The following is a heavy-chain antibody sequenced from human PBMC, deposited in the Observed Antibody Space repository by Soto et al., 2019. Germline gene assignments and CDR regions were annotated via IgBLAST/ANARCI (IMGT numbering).Heavy chain of an antibody. J-gene: IGHJ1*01. Sequence: GASVKVSCKSSGYTFTSYVSSWVRQAPGQGLEWMGWISAYNGNTNYAQKLQGRVTMTTDTSTSTAYMELRSLRSDDTAVYYCARDLDIVLMVYAIKGYLQHWGQGTLVTVSS. CDR3: ARDLDIVLMVYAIKGYLQH. CDR1: GYTFTSYV. D-gene: IGHD2-8*01. V-gene: IGHV1-18*01. CDR2: ISAYNGNT.